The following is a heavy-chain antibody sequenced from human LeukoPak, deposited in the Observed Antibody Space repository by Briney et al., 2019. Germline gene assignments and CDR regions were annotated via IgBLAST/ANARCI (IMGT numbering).Heavy chain of an antibody. CDR1: GGSISSYY. Sequence: SETLSLTCTVSGGSISSYYWSWIRQPAGKGLEWIGRIYTSGSTNYNPSLKSRVTMSVDTSKNQFSLKLSSVTAADTAVYYCARDLRYFDWLLSDAFDIWGQGTMVTVS. J-gene: IGHJ3*02. CDR2: IYTSGST. CDR3: ARDLRYFDWLLSDAFDI. D-gene: IGHD3-9*01. V-gene: IGHV4-4*07.